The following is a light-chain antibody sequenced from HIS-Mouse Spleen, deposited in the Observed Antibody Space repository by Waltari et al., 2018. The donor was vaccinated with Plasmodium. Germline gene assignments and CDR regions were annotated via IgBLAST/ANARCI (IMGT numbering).Light chain of an antibody. V-gene: IGKV3-20*01. CDR1: QSVSSSY. Sequence: IVLTQSPGTLSLSPGERATLSCRASQSVSSSYLAWYQQKPGQAPRRLSYGASSRATGIPDRFSGSGSGTDVTRTISRLEPEDFAVYYCQQYGSSPRTFGQGTKVEIK. J-gene: IGKJ1*01. CDR3: QQYGSSPRT. CDR2: GAS.